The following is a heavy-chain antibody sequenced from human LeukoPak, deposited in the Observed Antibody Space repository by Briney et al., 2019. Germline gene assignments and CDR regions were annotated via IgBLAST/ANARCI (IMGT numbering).Heavy chain of an antibody. J-gene: IGHJ4*02. V-gene: IGHV3-7*01. Sequence: GGSLRLSCAASGFTFSSYAMSWVRQAPGEGLEWVANIKQDGSEEYCMDSVKGRFTISRDNAKTSLYLQMNSLRAEDTAVYYCAREGPYDILTGFDYWGQGTLVTVSS. CDR2: IKQDGSEE. CDR3: AREGPYDILTGFDY. D-gene: IGHD3-9*01. CDR1: GFTFSSYA.